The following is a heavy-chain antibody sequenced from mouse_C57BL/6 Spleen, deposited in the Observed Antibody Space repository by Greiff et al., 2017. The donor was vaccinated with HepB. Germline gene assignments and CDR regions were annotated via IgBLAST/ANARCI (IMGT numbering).Heavy chain of an antibody. CDR3: VRHAGPLAMDY. D-gene: IGHD3-3*01. V-gene: IGHV10-1*01. J-gene: IGHJ4*01. Sequence: EVQLVESGGGLVQPKGSLKLSCAASGFSFNTYAMNWVRQAPGKGLEWVARIRSKSNNYATYYADSVKDRFTISRDDSESMLYLQMNNLKTEDTAMYYCVRHAGPLAMDYWGQGTSVTVSS. CDR2: IRSKSNNYAT. CDR1: GFSFNTYA.